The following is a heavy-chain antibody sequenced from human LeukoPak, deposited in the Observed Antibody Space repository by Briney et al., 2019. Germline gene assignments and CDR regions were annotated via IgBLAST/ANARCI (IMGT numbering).Heavy chain of an antibody. CDR3: VRDISGYYIDY. Sequence: GGPLRLSCAASGFTFSSYWMHWVRQAPGKGLVWVSRINTDGSSTGYADSVKGRITISRDNAKNSLYLQMNSLRAEDTALDYCVRDISGYYIDYWGQGTLVTASS. D-gene: IGHD3-22*01. J-gene: IGHJ4*02. CDR1: GFTFSSYW. V-gene: IGHV3-74*01. CDR2: INTDGSST.